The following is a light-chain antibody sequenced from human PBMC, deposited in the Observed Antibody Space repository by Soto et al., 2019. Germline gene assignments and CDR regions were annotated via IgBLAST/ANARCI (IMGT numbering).Light chain of an antibody. V-gene: IGLV1-40*01. CDR2: GNS. Sequence: QSVLTQPPSVSGAPGQRVTISCTGSSSNIGAGYDVHWYQQLPGTAPKLFIYGNSNLPSGVPDRFSGSKSGTSASLAITGLQAEDEADYYCQSYDSSLSGSVVFGGGTKLTVL. J-gene: IGLJ2*01. CDR3: QSYDSSLSGSVV. CDR1: SSNIGAGYD.